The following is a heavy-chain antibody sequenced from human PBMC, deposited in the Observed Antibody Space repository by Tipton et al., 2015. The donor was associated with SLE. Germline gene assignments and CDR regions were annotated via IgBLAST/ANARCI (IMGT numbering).Heavy chain of an antibody. CDR1: GFTFSSYS. CDR2: SSSSSSYI. J-gene: IGHJ3*02. D-gene: IGHD7-27*01. CDR3: ARDLGTGDRAFDI. Sequence: SLRLSCAASGFTFSSYSMNWARQAPGKGLEWVSSSSSSSSYIYYADSVKGRFTISRDNAKNSLYLQMNSLRAEDTAVYYCARDLGTGDRAFDIWGQGTMVTVSS. V-gene: IGHV3-21*03.